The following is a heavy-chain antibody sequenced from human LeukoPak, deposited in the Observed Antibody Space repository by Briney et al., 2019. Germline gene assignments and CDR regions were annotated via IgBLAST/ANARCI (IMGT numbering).Heavy chain of an antibody. V-gene: IGHV1-2*02. D-gene: IGHD2-2*02. CDR2: INPNSGGT. Sequence: VSERLLCGASGYLYTVYYMHCVRGPCGKALEWMGWINPNSGGTICAEKFQGSDTMTRDTSISTAYRELSRLRSNDTSVDYCARVVCSSTSCYKDAFDIWGQGTMVTVSS. J-gene: IGHJ3*02. CDR1: GYLYTVYY. CDR3: ARVVCSSTSCYKDAFDI.